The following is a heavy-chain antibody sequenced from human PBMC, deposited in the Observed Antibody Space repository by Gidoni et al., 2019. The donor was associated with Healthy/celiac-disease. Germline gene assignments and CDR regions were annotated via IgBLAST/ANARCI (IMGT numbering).Heavy chain of an antibody. CDR3: ARLISMIVVS. Sequence: QLQLQESGPGLVKPSETLSPTCPVSGGSISSSSYYWGWIRQPPGKGLEWIGSIYYSGSTYYNPSLKSRVTISVDTSKNQFSLKLSSVTAADTAVYYCARLISMIVVSWGQGTLVTVSS. CDR1: GGSISSSSYY. V-gene: IGHV4-39*01. J-gene: IGHJ5*02. CDR2: IYYSGST. D-gene: IGHD3-22*01.